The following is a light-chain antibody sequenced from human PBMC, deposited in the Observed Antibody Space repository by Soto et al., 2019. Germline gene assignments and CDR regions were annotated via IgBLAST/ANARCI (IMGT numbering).Light chain of an antibody. V-gene: IGLV2-23*02. Sequence: QSVLTQPASVSGSPGQSITISCTGTSSDVASYNLVSWYQQLPGKAPKLMIYEVNKRPSGVSYRFSGSNSGNTASLTISGLQAEDEADYYCSSYTGSVTVVFGGGTKLTVL. CDR2: EVN. CDR3: SSYTGSVTVV. J-gene: IGLJ3*02. CDR1: SSDVASYNL.